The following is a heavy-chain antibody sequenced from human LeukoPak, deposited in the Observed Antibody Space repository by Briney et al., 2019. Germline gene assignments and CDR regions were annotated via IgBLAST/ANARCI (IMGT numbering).Heavy chain of an antibody. CDR1: GFTFSSYA. CDR2: ISGSGGST. Sequence: GGSLRLSCVASGFTFSSYAMNWVRQAPGKGLEWVSAISGSGGSTYYADSVKGRFTISRDNSKNTLYLQMNSLRAEDTAVYYCAKVAYCGGDCYHSYYYYYYMDVWGKGTTVTVSS. V-gene: IGHV3-23*01. CDR3: AKVAYCGGDCYHSYYYYYYMDV. D-gene: IGHD2-21*01. J-gene: IGHJ6*03.